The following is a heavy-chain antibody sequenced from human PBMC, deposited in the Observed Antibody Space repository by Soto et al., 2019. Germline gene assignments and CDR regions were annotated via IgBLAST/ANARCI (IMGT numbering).Heavy chain of an antibody. V-gene: IGHV3-33*06. D-gene: IGHD6-13*01. CDR1: GFTFSSYG. CDR3: AKAQQQLPRDDAFDI. CDR2: IWYDGSNK. Sequence: PGGSLRLSCAASGFTFSSYGMHWVRQAPGKGLEWVAVIWYDGSNKYYADSVKGRFTISRDNSKNTLYLQMNSLRAEDTAVYYCAKAQQQLPRDDAFDIWGQGTMVTVSS. J-gene: IGHJ3*02.